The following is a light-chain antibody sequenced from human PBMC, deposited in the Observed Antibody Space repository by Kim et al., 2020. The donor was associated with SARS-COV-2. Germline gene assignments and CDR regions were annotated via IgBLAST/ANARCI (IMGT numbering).Light chain of an antibody. CDR1: SSDVGGYNY. Sequence: QSALTQPPSASGSPGQSVTISCTGTSSDVGGYNYVSWYQQHPGKAPKLMIYEVSKRPSGVPDRFSGSKSGNTASLTVSGLQAEDEADYYCSSYTGSNNNFDFGTGTKVTVL. J-gene: IGLJ1*01. V-gene: IGLV2-8*01. CDR2: EVS. CDR3: SSYTGSNNNFD.